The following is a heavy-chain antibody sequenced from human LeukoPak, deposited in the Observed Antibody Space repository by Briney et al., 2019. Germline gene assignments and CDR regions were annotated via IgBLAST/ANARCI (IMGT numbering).Heavy chain of an antibody. CDR1: GGSISSYY. CDR2: IYHSGST. V-gene: IGHV4-59*12. Sequence: SETLSLTCTVSGGSISSYYWSWIRQPPGKGLEWIGEIYHSGSTNYNPSLESRVSISVDKSKNLFSLKLNSATAADTAVYYCARNANPTDAFDIWGQGTMVTVFS. J-gene: IGHJ3*02. CDR3: ARNANPTDAFDI. D-gene: IGHD2-2*01.